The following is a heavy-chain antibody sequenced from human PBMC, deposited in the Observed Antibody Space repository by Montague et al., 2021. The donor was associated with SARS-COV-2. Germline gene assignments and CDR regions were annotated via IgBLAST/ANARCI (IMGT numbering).Heavy chain of an antibody. D-gene: IGHD6-19*01. J-gene: IGHJ4*02. CDR2: INDNSSYI. V-gene: IGHV3-21*01. CDR1: GFTFSSYS. Sequence: SLSLSCAASGFTFSSYSMTWVRQAPGKGLEWVSSINDNSSYIYYADSVKGRFTISRDNAKKSLYLQMNSLRAENTAVCYCAREGGSGWYNYWGQGTLVTVSS. CDR3: AREGGSGWYNY.